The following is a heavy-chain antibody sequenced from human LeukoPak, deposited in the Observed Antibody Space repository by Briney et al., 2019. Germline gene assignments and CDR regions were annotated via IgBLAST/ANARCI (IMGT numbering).Heavy chain of an antibody. J-gene: IGHJ4*02. D-gene: IGHD3-10*01. CDR2: IRYDGSNK. CDR1: GFTFSSYG. CDR3: AKDRVPFGEPFFDY. V-gene: IGHV3-30*02. Sequence: GGSLRLSCVASGFTFSSYGMHWVRQAPGKGLEWVAFIRYDGSNKYYADSVKGRFTISRDNSKNTLYLQMNSLRAEDTAVYYCAKDRVPFGEPFFDYWGQGTLVTVSS.